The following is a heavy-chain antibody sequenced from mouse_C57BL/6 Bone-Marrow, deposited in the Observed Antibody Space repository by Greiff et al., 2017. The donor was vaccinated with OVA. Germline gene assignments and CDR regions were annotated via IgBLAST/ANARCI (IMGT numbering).Heavy chain of an antibody. CDR1: GYTFTSYW. Sequence: QVQLKQPGAELVKPGASVKMSCKASGYTFTSYWITWVKQRPGQGLEWIGEIYPGSGSTNYNEKFKGKATLTVDTSSSTAYMQLSSLTSEDSAVYYCARGCIYYVALYSLDYWGQGTSVTVSS. D-gene: IGHD2-1*01. V-gene: IGHV1-55*01. J-gene: IGHJ4*01. CDR2: IYPGSGST. CDR3: ARGCIYYVALYSLDY.